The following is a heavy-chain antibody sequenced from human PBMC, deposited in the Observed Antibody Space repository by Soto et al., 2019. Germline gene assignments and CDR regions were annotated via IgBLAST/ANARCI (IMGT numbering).Heavy chain of an antibody. Sequence: SQTLSLTWAISGDSVSSNSATWNWIRQSPSRGLEWLGRTYYKSKWYNDYAVSVKSRITIDPDTSKNQFSLQLISVTPEDTALYYCTREGVTIVRPIMYDHYGRDGWGQRNTFTFCS. D-gene: IGHD3-10*01. CDR2: TYYKSKWYN. J-gene: IGHJ6*01. CDR1: GDSVSSNSAT. V-gene: IGHV6-1*01. CDR3: TREGVTIVRPIMYDHYGRDG.